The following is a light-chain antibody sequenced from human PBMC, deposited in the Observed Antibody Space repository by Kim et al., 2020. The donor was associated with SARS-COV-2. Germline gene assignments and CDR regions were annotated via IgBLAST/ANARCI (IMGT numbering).Light chain of an antibody. CDR1: SSDVGGYNY. CDR2: DVS. V-gene: IGLV2-14*03. Sequence: QSALTQPASVSGSPGQSFTISCTGTSSDVGGYNYVSWYQQHPGKAPKLMIYDVSNRPSGVSNRFSGSKSGNTASLTISGLQAEDEADYYCSSYTSRSTLVVIGAGTKVTVL. J-gene: IGLJ1*01. CDR3: SSYTSRSTLVV.